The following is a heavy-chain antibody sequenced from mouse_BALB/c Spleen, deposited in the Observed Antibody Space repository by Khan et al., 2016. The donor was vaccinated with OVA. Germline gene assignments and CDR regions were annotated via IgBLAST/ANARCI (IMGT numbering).Heavy chain of an antibody. D-gene: IGHD1-1*01. J-gene: IGHJ2*01. Sequence: EVELVESGGGLVQPGGSRKLSCVASGFTFSSFGMHWVRQAPEKGLEWVAYISGDNNTIYYTDTVMGRFTISRDNPKHTLFLQMTSLRSEDMTMYYCARSHIYAYYFDQWGQGTTLTVSS. CDR3: ARSHIYAYYFDQ. CDR2: ISGDNNTI. V-gene: IGHV5-17*02. CDR1: GFTFSSFG.